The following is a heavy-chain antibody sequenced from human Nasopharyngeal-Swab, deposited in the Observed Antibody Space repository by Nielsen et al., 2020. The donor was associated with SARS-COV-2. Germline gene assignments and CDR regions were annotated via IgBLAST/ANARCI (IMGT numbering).Heavy chain of an antibody. V-gene: IGHV4-34*01. CDR1: GGSFSGYY. CDR2: IYHSGST. Sequence: SETLSLTCAVYGGSFSGYYWSWIRQPPGKGLEWIGSIYHSGSTYYNPSLKSRVTISVDTSKNQFSLKLSSVTAADTAVYYCARDNHDYNWGQGTLVTVSS. CDR3: ARDNHDYN. D-gene: IGHD4-11*01. J-gene: IGHJ4*02.